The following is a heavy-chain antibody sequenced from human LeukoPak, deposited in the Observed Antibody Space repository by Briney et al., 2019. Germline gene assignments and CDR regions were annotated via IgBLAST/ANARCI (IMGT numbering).Heavy chain of an antibody. CDR2: ISYDGSDK. Sequence: GGSLRLSCAASGFTFSNYAMSWVRQAPGKGLEWVAIISYDGSDKYFADSVKGRFTMSRDNSKNTMYLQMKSLSIEDTAVYYCARLNFAIDYWGQGTLVTVSS. CDR3: ARLNFAIDY. CDR1: GFTFSNYA. J-gene: IGHJ4*02. V-gene: IGHV3-30*04.